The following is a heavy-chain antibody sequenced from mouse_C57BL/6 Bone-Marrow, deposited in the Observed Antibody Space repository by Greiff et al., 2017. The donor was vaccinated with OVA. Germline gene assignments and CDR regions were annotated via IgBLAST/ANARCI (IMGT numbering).Heavy chain of an antibody. CDR2: IDPSDSCT. Sequence: QVQLQQPGAELVKPGASVKLSCKASGYTFTSYWMPWVKQRPGQGLEWIGEIDPSDSCTNYNKKFKGKAPLTVDTSSSTAYMQLNSLTSEDSAVYYCASAVFAYWGQGALVTVSA. V-gene: IGHV1-50*01. CDR3: ASAVFAY. J-gene: IGHJ3*01. CDR1: GYTFTSYW.